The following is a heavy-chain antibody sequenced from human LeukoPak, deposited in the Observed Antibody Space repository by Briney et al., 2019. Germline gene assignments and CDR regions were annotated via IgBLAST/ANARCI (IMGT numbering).Heavy chain of an antibody. J-gene: IGHJ4*02. V-gene: IGHV3-30-3*01. CDR3: ARESPMITFGGPKPHDF. CDR2: TSYDGGNT. CDR1: GFTFNTYT. Sequence: GGSLRLSCAVSGFTFNTYTIHWVRQAPGQGLEWVAVTSYDGGNTYYADSVRGRFTISRDSSKNTLYLQMNSLRTEDTAVYFCARESPMITFGGPKPHDFWGQGTLVTVSS. D-gene: IGHD3-16*01.